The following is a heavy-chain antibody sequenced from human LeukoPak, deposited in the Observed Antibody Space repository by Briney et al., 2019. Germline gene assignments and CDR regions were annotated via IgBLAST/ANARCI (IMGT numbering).Heavy chain of an antibody. J-gene: IGHJ4*02. D-gene: IGHD3-22*01. CDR1: GVSISTHY. Sequence: SETLSLTCNVSGVSISTHYWSWIRQPPGKGLEWIGEINHSGSTNYNPSLKSRVTISVDTSKNQFSLKLSSVTAADTAVYYCAREYYYDSSGYSYFDYWGQGTLVTVSS. CDR3: AREYYYDSSGYSYFDY. V-gene: IGHV4-34*01. CDR2: INHSGST.